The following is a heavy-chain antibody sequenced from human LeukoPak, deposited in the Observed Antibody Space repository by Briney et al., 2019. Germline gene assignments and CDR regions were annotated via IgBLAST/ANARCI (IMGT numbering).Heavy chain of an antibody. CDR1: GFTFSSYS. J-gene: IGHJ4*02. V-gene: IGHV3-21*01. CDR3: ARSYYYDSSGYVHNDY. Sequence: GGSLRLSCAASGFTFSSYSMNWVRQAPGKGLEWVSSISSSSNYIYYADSVKGRFTISRDNAKNSLYLQMNSLRAEDTAVYYCARSYYYDSSGYVHNDYWGQGTLVTVSS. CDR2: ISSSSNYI. D-gene: IGHD3-22*01.